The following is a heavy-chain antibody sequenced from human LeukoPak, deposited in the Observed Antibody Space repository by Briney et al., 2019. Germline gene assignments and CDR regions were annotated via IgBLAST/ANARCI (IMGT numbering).Heavy chain of an antibody. J-gene: IGHJ5*02. CDR3: ARGGYSYGYVLYNWFDP. CDR2: IYYSGST. Sequence: LETLSLTCTVSGGSISSYYWSWIRQPPGKGLEWIGYIYYSGSTNYNPSLKSRVTISVDTSKNQFSLKLSSVTAADTAVYYCARGGYSYGYVLYNWFDPWGQGTLVTVSS. V-gene: IGHV4-59*01. CDR1: GGSISSYY. D-gene: IGHD5-18*01.